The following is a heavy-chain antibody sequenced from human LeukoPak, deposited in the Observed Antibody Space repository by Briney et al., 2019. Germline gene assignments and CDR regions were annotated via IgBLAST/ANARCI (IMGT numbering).Heavy chain of an antibody. CDR3: ARATRYYYDSSGYYYIGY. J-gene: IGHJ4*02. CDR1: GGTFSSYA. D-gene: IGHD3-22*01. V-gene: IGHV1-69*05. Sequence: SVKVSCKASGGTFSSYAISWVRQAPGQGLEWMGRIIPIFGTANYAQKFQGRVTITTDESTSTAYMELSSLRSEDTAVYYCARATRYYYDSSGYYYIGYWGQGTLVTVSS. CDR2: IIPIFGTA.